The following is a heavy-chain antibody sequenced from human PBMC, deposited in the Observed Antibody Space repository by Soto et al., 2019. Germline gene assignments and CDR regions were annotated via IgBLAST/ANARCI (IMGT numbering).Heavy chain of an antibody. D-gene: IGHD6-13*01. Sequence: QITLKESGPTLVKPTQTFTLACTFSGFSLSTSGMGVGWIRQPPGKALEWLALIYWDDDKRYSPSLKSRLTTTXXTAKHQVALTTTNMDPVDKATYYCALYSGTSSFDYWGQGTLVTVSS. CDR1: GFSLSTSGMG. J-gene: IGHJ4*02. CDR3: ALYSGTSSFDY. CDR2: IYWDDDK. V-gene: IGHV2-5*02.